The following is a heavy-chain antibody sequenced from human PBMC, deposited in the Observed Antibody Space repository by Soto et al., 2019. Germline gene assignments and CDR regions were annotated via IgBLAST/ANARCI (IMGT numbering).Heavy chain of an antibody. V-gene: IGHV4-34*01. CDR3: ARGTPSGYRFGPRNFFYYGLDV. CDR1: SGSLGNRY. CDR2: IHPRGSA. D-gene: IGHD5-18*01. J-gene: IGHJ6*02. Sequence: ASETLSLTCAVFSGSLGNRYWAWIRQSPEKGLEWIGEIHPRGSADYNPSLKSRLTLSFDTSKNQFSLKVASVTAADTAVYFCARGTPSGYRFGPRNFFYYGLDVWGPGTTVTVSS.